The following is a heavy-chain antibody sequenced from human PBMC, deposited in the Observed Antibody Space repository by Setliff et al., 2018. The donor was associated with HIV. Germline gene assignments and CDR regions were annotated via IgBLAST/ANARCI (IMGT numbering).Heavy chain of an antibody. V-gene: IGHV3-20*04. D-gene: IGHD6-13*01. CDR3: ARDGKAAGSNYYYYYYMDV. CDR2: INWNGGST. Sequence: PGGSLRLSCVGSGFTFSSYTMSWVRQAPGKGLEWVSGINWNGGSTGYADSVKGRFTISRDNAKNSLYLQMNSLRAEDTALYYCARDGKAAGSNYYYYYYMDVWGKGTTVTVSS. CDR1: GFTFSSYT. J-gene: IGHJ6*03.